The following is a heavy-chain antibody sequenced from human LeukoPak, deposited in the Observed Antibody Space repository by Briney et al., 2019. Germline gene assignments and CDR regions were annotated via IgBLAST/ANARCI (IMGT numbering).Heavy chain of an antibody. CDR1: GGSFSGYY. Sequence: SETLSLTCAVYGGSFSGYYWSWIRQPPGKGLEWIGDINHSGSTNYNPSLKSRVTISVDTSNNQFCLKLSSVTAAGTAVYYCARRIRGRYGILTGYSLYYYMDVWGKGTTVTISS. CDR2: INHSGST. J-gene: IGHJ6*03. D-gene: IGHD3-9*01. CDR3: ARRIRGRYGILTGYSLYYYMDV. V-gene: IGHV4-34*01.